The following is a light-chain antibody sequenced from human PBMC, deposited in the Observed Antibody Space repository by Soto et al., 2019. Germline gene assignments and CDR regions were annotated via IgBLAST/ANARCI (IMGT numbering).Light chain of an antibody. CDR1: QSVSSY. CDR3: QQRSNWPT. Sequence: EIVLTQSPVTLSLSPGERATLSCRASQSVSSYLAWYQQKPGQAPRLLIYDASTRATGIPARFSGSGSGTDFPLTISSLDPEDFAVYYCQQRSNWPTFGQGTRLEIK. J-gene: IGKJ5*01. V-gene: IGKV3-11*01. CDR2: DAS.